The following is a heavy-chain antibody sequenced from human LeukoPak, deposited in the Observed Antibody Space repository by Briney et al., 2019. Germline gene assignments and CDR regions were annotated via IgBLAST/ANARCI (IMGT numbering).Heavy chain of an antibody. V-gene: IGHV3-23*01. CDR2: ISGSGGST. D-gene: IGHD3-16*02. J-gene: IGHJ4*02. CDR3: AKSPWYYDYVWGSYRSHEFDY. Sequence: TGGSLRLSCAASGFTFSSYAMSWVRQAPGKGLEWVSAISGSGGSTYYADSVKGRFTISRDNSKNTLYLQMNSLRAEDTAVYYCAKSPWYYDYVWGSYRSHEFDYWGQGTLVTVSS. CDR1: GFTFSSYA.